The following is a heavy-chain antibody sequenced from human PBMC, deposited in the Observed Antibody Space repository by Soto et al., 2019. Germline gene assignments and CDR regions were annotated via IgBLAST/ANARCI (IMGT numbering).Heavy chain of an antibody. V-gene: IGHV1-69*13. CDR3: ARGINPLRYFDWFGPGRKDENWFDP. D-gene: IGHD3-9*01. CDR1: GGTFSSYA. CDR2: IIPIFGTA. Sequence: GASVKVSCKASGGTFSSYAISWVRQAPGQGLEWMGGIIPIFGTANYAQKFQGRVTITADESTSTAYMELSSLRSEDTAVYYCARGINPLRYFDWFGPGRKDENWFDPWGQGTLVTVSS. J-gene: IGHJ5*02.